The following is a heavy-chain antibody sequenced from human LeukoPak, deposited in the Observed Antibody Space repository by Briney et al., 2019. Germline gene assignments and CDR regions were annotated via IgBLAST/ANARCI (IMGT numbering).Heavy chain of an antibody. D-gene: IGHD1-26*01. CDR1: GSSFTSYW. J-gene: IGHJ4*02. Sequence: GGSLQISGQGSGSSFTSYWIGGVRQLPGKGREGMGIIFPSDSAPRYRPSFQPPVTISAYQSIRTASLQCSSLKPSAPAMYYCARHWLPSSGSFSAVFDYWGQGTLVTVSS. V-gene: IGHV5-51*01. CDR3: ARHWLPSSGSFSAVFDY. CDR2: IFPSDSAP.